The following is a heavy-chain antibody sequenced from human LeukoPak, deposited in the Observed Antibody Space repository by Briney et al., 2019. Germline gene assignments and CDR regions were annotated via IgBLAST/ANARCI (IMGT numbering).Heavy chain of an antibody. CDR2: IYYTGST. D-gene: IGHD3-10*01. J-gene: IGHJ5*02. CDR3: ARVDYGSGISWFDP. CDR1: GGSISTYY. V-gene: IGHV4-59*01. Sequence: SETLSLTCTVSGGSISTYYWSWIRQPPGKGLEWIGYIYYTGSTNYNPSLKSRVTMSLDTSNNQFSLNLSSVTAADTAVYYCARVDYGSGISWFDPWGQGTLVTVSS.